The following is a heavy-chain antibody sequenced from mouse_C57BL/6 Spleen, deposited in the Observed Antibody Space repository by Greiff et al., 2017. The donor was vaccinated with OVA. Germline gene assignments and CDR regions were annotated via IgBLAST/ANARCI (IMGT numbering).Heavy chain of an antibody. CDR1: GFTFSNYW. Sequence: EVMLVESGGGLVQPGGSMKLSCVASGFTFSNYWMNWVRQSPEKGLEWVAQIRLKSDNYATHYAESVKGRFTISRDDSKSSVYLQMNNLRAEDTGIYYCTGIYDGYQYYFDYWGQGTTLTVSS. D-gene: IGHD2-3*01. CDR2: IRLKSDNYAT. V-gene: IGHV6-3*01. CDR3: TGIYDGYQYYFDY. J-gene: IGHJ2*01.